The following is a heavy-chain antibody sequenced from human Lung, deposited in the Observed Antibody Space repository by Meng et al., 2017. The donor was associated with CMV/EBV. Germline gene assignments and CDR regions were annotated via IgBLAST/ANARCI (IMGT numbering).Heavy chain of an antibody. CDR1: GGSISSGDYY. V-gene: IGHV4-30-4*02. D-gene: IGHD3-3*01. Sequence: SXTLSLXCTASGGSISSGDYYWSWIRQPPGKGLEWIGYIYYSGSTYYNPSLKSRVTISVDTSKNQFSLKLSSVTAADTAVYYCARARGHYDFWSGYLNWFDPWGQGXLVTVSS. CDR3: ARARGHYDFWSGYLNWFDP. CDR2: IYYSGST. J-gene: IGHJ5*02.